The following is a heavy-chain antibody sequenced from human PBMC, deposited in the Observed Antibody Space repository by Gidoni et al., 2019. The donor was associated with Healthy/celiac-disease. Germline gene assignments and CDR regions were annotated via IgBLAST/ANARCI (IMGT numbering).Heavy chain of an antibody. D-gene: IGHD5-12*01. Sequence: EGQPVGSGGGLGQPGGALRRSRSASGFTFSSYAMHWVRQAPGKGLEYVSAISSNGGSTYYADSVKGRFTISRDNSKNTLYLQMSSLRAEDTAVYYCVKDREDSGYDLGDYWGQGTLVTVSS. CDR3: VKDREDSGYDLGDY. V-gene: IGHV3-64D*06. CDR1: GFTFSSYA. CDR2: ISSNGGST. J-gene: IGHJ4*02.